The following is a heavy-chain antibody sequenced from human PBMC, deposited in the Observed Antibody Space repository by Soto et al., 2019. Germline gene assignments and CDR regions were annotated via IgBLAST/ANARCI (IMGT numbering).Heavy chain of an antibody. CDR1: GFTFSSYA. D-gene: IGHD6-19*01. Sequence: GGSLRLSCAASGFTFSSYAMHWVRQAPGKGLEWVAVISYDGSNKYYADSVKGRFTISRDNSKSTLYLQMNSLRAEDTAVYYCARDPITAVAGKDAFDSWGQGTMVTVSS. V-gene: IGHV3-30-3*01. CDR3: ARDPITAVAGKDAFDS. CDR2: ISYDGSNK. J-gene: IGHJ3*02.